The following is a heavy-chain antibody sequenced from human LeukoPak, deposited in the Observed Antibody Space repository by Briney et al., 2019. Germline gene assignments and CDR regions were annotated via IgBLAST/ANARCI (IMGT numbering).Heavy chain of an antibody. Sequence: PGGSLRLSCAASGFTFSDYAMSWVRQAPGKGLEWVSGIGSSGVNTDYATSVKGRFTISRDNTKSTLHLLMNSLRVEDTATYYCAKGRISGSYFGIDPWGQGTPVSVSS. CDR2: IGSSGVNT. V-gene: IGHV3-23*01. CDR3: AKGRISGSYFGIDP. CDR1: GFTFSDYA. J-gene: IGHJ5*02. D-gene: IGHD3-10*01.